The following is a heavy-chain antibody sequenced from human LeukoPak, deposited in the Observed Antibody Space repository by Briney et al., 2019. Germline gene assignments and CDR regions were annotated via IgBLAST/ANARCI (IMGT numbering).Heavy chain of an antibody. CDR1: GYTFTSYD. CDR2: MNPNSGDT. J-gene: IGHJ6*02. CDR3: ARAGLGEPWFGELFYYYYYGMDV. D-gene: IGHD3-10*01. V-gene: IGHV1-8*01. Sequence: GASVKVSCKASGYTFTSYDINWVRQATGQGLEWMGWMNPNSGDTGYAQKFQGRVTMTRNTSISTAYMELSSLRSEDTAVYYCARAGLGEPWFGELFYYYYYGMDVWGQGTTVTVSS.